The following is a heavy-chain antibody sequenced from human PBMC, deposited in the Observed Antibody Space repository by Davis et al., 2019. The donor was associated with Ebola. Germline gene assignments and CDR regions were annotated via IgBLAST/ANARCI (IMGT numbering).Heavy chain of an antibody. J-gene: IGHJ4*02. D-gene: IGHD3-22*01. CDR3: ARVTNYYYDSNGDFDY. CDR1: GFNFDNSW. CDR2: MKGDGSLE. V-gene: IGHV3-7*01. Sequence: GESLKISCVASGFNFDNSWMTWVRQAPGKGLEWVANMKGDGSLENYVDSVKGRFTISRDNAKNSLYLQMNSLRAEDTAVYYCARVTNYYYDSNGDFDYWGQGTLVTVSS.